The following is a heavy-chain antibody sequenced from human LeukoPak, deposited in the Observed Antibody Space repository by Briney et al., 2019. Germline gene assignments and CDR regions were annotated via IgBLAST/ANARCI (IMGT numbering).Heavy chain of an antibody. V-gene: IGHV3-23*01. CDR2: ISGSGGST. CDR3: AKVPTMIVVISLDY. D-gene: IGHD3-22*01. J-gene: IGHJ4*02. CDR1: GFTFSSYA. Sequence: GGSLRLSCAASGFTFSSYAMSWVRQAPGKGLEWVSAISGSGGSTYYADSVKGRFTISRDNSKNTLYLHMNSLRAEDTAVYYCAKVPTMIVVISLDYWGQGTLVTVSS.